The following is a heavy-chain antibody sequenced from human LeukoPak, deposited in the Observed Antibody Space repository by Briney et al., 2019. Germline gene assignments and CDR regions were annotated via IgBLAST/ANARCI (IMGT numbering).Heavy chain of an antibody. V-gene: IGHV3-23*01. CDR2: ISGSGGST. CDR1: GGSISSSSYY. J-gene: IGHJ4*02. CDR3: AKGWWEWLVRPPFDY. Sequence: ETLSLTCTVSGGSISSSSYYWGWIRQPPGKGLEWVSAISGSGGSTYYADSVKGRFTISRDNSKNTLYLQMNSLRAEDTAVYYCAKGWWEWLVRPPFDYWGQGTLVTVSS. D-gene: IGHD6-19*01.